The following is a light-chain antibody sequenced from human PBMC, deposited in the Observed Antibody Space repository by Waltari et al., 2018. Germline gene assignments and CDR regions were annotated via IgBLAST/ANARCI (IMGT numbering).Light chain of an antibody. J-gene: IGKJ1*01. CDR1: QSVFYSSESKNY. CDR2: WAS. V-gene: IGKV4-1*01. Sequence: DIVMTQSPDSLAVSMGERATITCKASQSVFYSSESKNYPAWYHQKPGQPPKLVLYWASNREFGVPDRFSGSGSGTDFTLTITSLQTEDVGIYYCHQYYNTPWAFGQGTRVEIK. CDR3: HQYYNTPWA.